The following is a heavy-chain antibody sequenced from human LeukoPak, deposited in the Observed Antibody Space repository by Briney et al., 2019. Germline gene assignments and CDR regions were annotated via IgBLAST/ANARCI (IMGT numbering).Heavy chain of an antibody. V-gene: IGHV4-39*07. CDR2: IYYSGST. J-gene: IGHJ6*03. D-gene: IGHD6-13*01. Sequence: SETLSLTCTVSGGSISSSSYYWGWIRQPPGKGLEWIGSIYYSGSTYYNPSLKSRVTISVDTSKNQFSLKLSSVTAADTAVYYCAREGSSSRYYYYYYMDVWGKGTTVTVSS. CDR3: AREGSSSRYYYYYYMDV. CDR1: GGSISSSSYY.